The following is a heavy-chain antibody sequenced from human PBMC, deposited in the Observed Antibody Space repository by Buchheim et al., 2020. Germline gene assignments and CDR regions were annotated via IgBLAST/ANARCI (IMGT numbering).Heavy chain of an antibody. D-gene: IGHD3-16*01. Sequence: QVQLQESGPGVVKPSETLSLTCSVSGGSVSSAKSFWSWIRQSPGKGLEWIGYVSYTGAPRNNPSLESRVGLSSDTPKNQFSLKVTSVTAADTAVYYCARHGDFFGDFNYWGQGTL. CDR3: ARHGDFFGDFNY. CDR2: VSYTGAP. J-gene: IGHJ4*02. CDR1: GGSVSSAKSF. V-gene: IGHV4-61*01.